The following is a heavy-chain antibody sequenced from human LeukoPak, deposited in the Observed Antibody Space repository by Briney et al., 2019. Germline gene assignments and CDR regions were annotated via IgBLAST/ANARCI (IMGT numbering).Heavy chain of an antibody. D-gene: IGHD3-3*01. CDR2: IIPIFDTA. V-gene: IGHV1-69*06. CDR1: GGTFSNYA. CDR3: ARGRNFWSGYSDNWFDP. J-gene: IGHJ5*02. Sequence: SVKVSCKASGGTFSNYAISWVRQAPGQGLEWMGGIIPIFDTANYAQKFQGRVTITADKSTSTAYMELSSLRSEDMAVYYCARGRNFWSGYSDNWFDPWGQGTLVTVSS.